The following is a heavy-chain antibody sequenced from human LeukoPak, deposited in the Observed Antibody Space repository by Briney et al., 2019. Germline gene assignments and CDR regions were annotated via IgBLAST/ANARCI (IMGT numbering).Heavy chain of an antibody. D-gene: IGHD3-22*01. CDR1: GYTFTSYY. CDR2: INPSGGST. J-gene: IGHJ4*02. CDR3: AREEGETHYYDSSGYYLDY. Sequence: GASVKVSCKASGYTFTSYYMHWVPQAPGQGLEWMGIINPSGGSTSYTQKFQGRVTMTRDTSTSTVYMELSSLRSEDTAVYYCAREEGETHYYDSSGYYLDYWGQGTLVTVSS. V-gene: IGHV1-46*01.